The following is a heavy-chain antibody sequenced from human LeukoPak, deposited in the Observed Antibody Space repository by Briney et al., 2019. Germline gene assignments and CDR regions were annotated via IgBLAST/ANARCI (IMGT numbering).Heavy chain of an antibody. CDR1: GGSISSGVYY. Sequence: PSETLSHTCSVSGGSISSGVYYWSWIRQHQGKGLEWIGYIYDSGSTYYNPSLKSRVTISVDTSKNQFSLRLNSVTAADTAVYYCASLKMAGYYFDCWGQGTLVTVSS. D-gene: IGHD5-24*01. V-gene: IGHV4-31*03. CDR2: IYDSGST. J-gene: IGHJ4*02. CDR3: ASLKMAGYYFDC.